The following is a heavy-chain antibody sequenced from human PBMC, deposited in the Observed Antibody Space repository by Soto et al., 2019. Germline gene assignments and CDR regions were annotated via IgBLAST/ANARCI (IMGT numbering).Heavy chain of an antibody. D-gene: IGHD3-10*01. CDR3: ARGRGWFGELIYYYYYMDV. V-gene: IGHV4-30-2*01. J-gene: IGHJ6*03. CDR1: GGSISSGGYS. CDR2: IYHSGST. Sequence: SETLSLTCAVSGGSISSGGYSWSWIRQPPGKGLEWIGYIYHSGSTYYNPSLKSRVTISVDRSKNQFSLKLSSVTAADAAVYYCARGRGWFGELIYYYYYMDVWGKGTTVTVSS.